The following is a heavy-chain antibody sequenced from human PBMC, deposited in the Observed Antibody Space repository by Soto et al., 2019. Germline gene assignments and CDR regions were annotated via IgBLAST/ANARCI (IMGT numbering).Heavy chain of an antibody. D-gene: IGHD3-10*01. CDR1: GGSISSYY. V-gene: IGHV4-59*08. CDR3: ASHVGFGEPSFDY. Sequence: QVQLQESGPGLVKPSETLSLTCTVSGGSISSYYWSWIRQPPGKGLEWIGYIYYSGSTNYNPALKRRVTISVDTSQNQFSLKLSSLTAADTAVYYGASHVGFGEPSFDYWRQGTLVTVSS. J-gene: IGHJ4*02. CDR2: IYYSGST.